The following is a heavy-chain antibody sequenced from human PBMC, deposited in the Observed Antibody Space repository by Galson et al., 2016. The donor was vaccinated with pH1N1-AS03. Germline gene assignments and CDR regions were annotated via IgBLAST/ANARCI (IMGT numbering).Heavy chain of an antibody. CDR3: VRNDYENVDLQGFYFDY. D-gene: IGHD4/OR15-4a*01. CDR2: IYNAGST. CDR1: GLTVSNNY. V-gene: IGHV3-53*01. J-gene: IGHJ4*02. Sequence: SGLTVSNNYMSWVRQPPGKGLEWVSTIYNAGSTYYADSVKGRFTISRDNSKNTLYLQMNSLRAEDTAFYYCVRNDYENVDLQGFYFDYWGQGTLVTVSS.